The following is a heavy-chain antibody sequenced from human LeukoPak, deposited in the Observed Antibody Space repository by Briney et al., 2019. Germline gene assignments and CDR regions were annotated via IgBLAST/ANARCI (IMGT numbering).Heavy chain of an antibody. CDR1: GFTFSSYW. CDR3: ARAVAENWFDP. CDR2: IKQDGSDE. J-gene: IGHJ5*02. V-gene: IGHV3-7*01. Sequence: GGSLRLSCAASGFTFSSYWMSWVRQAPGKGLEWLANIKQDGSDEYYVDSVKGRFTISRDNAKNSVYLQMNSLRAEDTALYYCARAVAENWFDPWGQGTLVTVSS. D-gene: IGHD6-19*01.